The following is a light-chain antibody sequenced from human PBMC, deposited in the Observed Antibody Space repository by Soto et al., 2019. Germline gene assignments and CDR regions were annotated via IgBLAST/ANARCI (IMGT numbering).Light chain of an antibody. Sequence: QSALTQPASVSGSPGQSITISCTGTSSDVGGYNFVSWYQQHPGKAPKLMIFEVSHWPSGVSIRFSASKSGNTASLTISGLQAEDEADYYCSSYTSSSTLVFGTGTRSPS. CDR2: EVS. V-gene: IGLV2-14*01. J-gene: IGLJ1*01. CDR3: SSYTSSSTLV. CDR1: SSDVGGYNF.